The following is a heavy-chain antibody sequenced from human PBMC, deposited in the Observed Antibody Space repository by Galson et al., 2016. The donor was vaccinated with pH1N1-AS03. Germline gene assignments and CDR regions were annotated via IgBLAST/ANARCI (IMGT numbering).Heavy chain of an antibody. CDR1: GFSLNTDGMR. CDR3: GLTGIAATGYFDY. V-gene: IGHV2-70*04. CDR2: IDWDDDK. D-gene: IGHD6-13*01. J-gene: IGHJ4*02. Sequence: PALVKPTQTLTLTCTFSGFSLNTDGMRVSWIRQPPGKALEWLARIDWDDDKFYRTSLKTRLTISKDTSKNQVVLTLTNLGPVDTATYYCGLTGIAATGYFDYWGQGTLVTVSS.